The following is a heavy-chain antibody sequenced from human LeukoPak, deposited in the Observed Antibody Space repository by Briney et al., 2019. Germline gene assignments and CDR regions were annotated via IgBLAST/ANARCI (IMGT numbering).Heavy chain of an antibody. CDR2: IYYSGST. CDR3: ARVFGGPGSESFDP. J-gene: IGHJ5*02. V-gene: IGHV4-59*06. Sequence: SETLSLTCTVSGVSISGYYWSWIRQHPGKGLEWIGYIYYSGSTYYNPSLKSRVTISVDTSKNQFSLKLSSVTAADTAVYYCARVFGGPGSESFDPWGQGTLVTVSS. CDR1: GVSISGYY. D-gene: IGHD3-10*01.